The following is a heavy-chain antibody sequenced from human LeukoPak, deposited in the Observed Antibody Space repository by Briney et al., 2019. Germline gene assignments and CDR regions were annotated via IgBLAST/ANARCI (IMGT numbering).Heavy chain of an antibody. Sequence: PGTSLRLSCAASGFTSGFKFNNYGMHWVRQAPGKGLEYVAVIWYDGSQKYYADSVKGRFTISRDNAKNTLYLQMNSLRAEDTAVYYCAGSLPPLGAYSSSRAFDIWGQGTMVTVSS. V-gene: IGHV3-33*03. CDR1: GFTSGFKFNNYG. D-gene: IGHD5-18*01. J-gene: IGHJ3*02. CDR3: AGSLPPLGAYSSSRAFDI. CDR2: IWYDGSQK.